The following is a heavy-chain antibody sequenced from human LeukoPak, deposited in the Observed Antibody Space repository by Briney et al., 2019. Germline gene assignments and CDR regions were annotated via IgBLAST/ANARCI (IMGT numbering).Heavy chain of an antibody. Sequence: GGSLRLSCAASGFTFSSYAMSWVRQAPGKGLEWVSVIYGDGSTYNADSVKGRFTISRDSSKNTLYLQMNSLRAEDTAVYYCARGRSSSPFDAFDIWGQGTTVTVSS. D-gene: IGHD6-6*01. V-gene: IGHV3-66*01. CDR1: GFTFSSYA. CDR3: ARGRSSSPFDAFDI. CDR2: IYGDGST. J-gene: IGHJ3*02.